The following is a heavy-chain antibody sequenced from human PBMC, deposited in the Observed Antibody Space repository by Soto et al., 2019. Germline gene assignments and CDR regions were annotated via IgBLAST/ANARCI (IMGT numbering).Heavy chain of an antibody. CDR2: ISGSGGST. D-gene: IGHD6-19*01. Sequence: QPGGSLRLSCAASGFTFSSYAMSWVRQAPGKGLEWVSAISGSGGSTYYADSVKGRFTISRDNSKNTLYLQMNSLRAEDTAVYYCAKDRGGIAVAGTHYYYYYGMDVWGQGTTVTVSS. CDR3: AKDRGGIAVAGTHYYYYYGMDV. J-gene: IGHJ6*02. V-gene: IGHV3-23*01. CDR1: GFTFSSYA.